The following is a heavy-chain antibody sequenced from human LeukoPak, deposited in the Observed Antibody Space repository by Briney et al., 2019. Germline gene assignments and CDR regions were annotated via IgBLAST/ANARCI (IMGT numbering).Heavy chain of an antibody. CDR2: IIGSGGIT. J-gene: IGHJ4*02. CDR3: AKDSCSSTSCRGYFDY. V-gene: IGHV3-23*01. D-gene: IGHD2-2*01. CDR1: GFTPSSYA. Sequence: TGGSLRLSSAASGFTPSSYAMSWVRQAPGKGVEWGSAIIGSGGITYYADSVKSRFTISRDNYKNTLYLQMNSLRAEDTAVYYCAKDSCSSTSCRGYFDYWGQGTLVTVSS.